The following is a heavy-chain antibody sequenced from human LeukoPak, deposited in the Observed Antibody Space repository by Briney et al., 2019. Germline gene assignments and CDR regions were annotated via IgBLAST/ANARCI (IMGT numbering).Heavy chain of an antibody. J-gene: IGHJ4*02. CDR3: ARDGPAGPDYYDSSGYYYGYYFDY. D-gene: IGHD3-22*01. Sequence: ASVKVSCKASGYTFTSYGISWVRQAPGQGLEWMGWISAYNGNTNYAQKLQGRVTMTTDTSTSTACMELRSLRSDDTAVYYCARDGPAGPDYYDSSGYYYGYYFDYWGQGTLVTVSS. CDR1: GYTFTSYG. CDR2: ISAYNGNT. V-gene: IGHV1-18*01.